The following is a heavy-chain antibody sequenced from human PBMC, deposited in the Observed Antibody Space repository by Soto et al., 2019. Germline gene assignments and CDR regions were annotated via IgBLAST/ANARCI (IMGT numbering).Heavy chain of an antibody. CDR1: GGSISSGDCY. V-gene: IGHV4-30-4*01. D-gene: IGHD2-2*03. J-gene: IGHJ4*02. Sequence: SETLSLTCTVSGGSISSGDCYWSWIRQPPGKGLEWIGYIYYSGSTYYNPSLKSRVTISVDTSKNQFSLKLSSVTAADTAVYYCASFGYCSSTSCPAFDYWGEGTLVTVSS. CDR3: ASFGYCSSTSCPAFDY. CDR2: IYYSGST.